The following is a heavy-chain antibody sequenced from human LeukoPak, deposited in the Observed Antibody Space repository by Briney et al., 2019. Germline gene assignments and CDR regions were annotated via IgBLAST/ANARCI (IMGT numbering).Heavy chain of an antibody. D-gene: IGHD3-10*01. CDR1: GGTFSSYA. V-gene: IGHV1-69*13. CDR3: AGLWFGELLPRYYYYGMDV. J-gene: IGHJ6*02. CDR2: IIPIFGTA. Sequence: SVKVSCKASGGTFSSYAISWVRQAPGQGLEWMGGIIPIFGTANYAQKFQGRVTITADESTSTAYMELSSLRSEDSAVYYCAGLWFGELLPRYYYYGMDVWGQGTTVTVSS.